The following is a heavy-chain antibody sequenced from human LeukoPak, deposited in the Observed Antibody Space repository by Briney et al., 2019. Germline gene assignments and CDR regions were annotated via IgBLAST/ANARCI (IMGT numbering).Heavy chain of an antibody. CDR1: GYTFTSYD. J-gene: IGHJ6*03. D-gene: IGHD6-6*01. CDR2: MNPNSANT. Sequence: GASAKVSCKASGYTFTSYDINWVRQATGQGLEWMEWMNPNSANTGYAQKFQGRVTITRNTSISTAYMELSSLRSEDTAVYYCARASSSIAALALTLTDYYYMDVWGKGTTVTVSS. CDR3: ARASSSIAALALTLTDYYYMDV. V-gene: IGHV1-8*03.